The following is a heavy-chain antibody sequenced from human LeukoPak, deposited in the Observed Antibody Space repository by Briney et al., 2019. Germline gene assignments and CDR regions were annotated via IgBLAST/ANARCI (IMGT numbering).Heavy chain of an antibody. CDR3: AILRRDLVRIAEGESPDY. J-gene: IGHJ4*02. CDR2: MNPNSGNT. CDR1: GYTFTSYD. V-gene: IGHV1-8*01. D-gene: IGHD5-12*01. Sequence: ASVKVSCKASGYTFTSYDINWVRQATGQGLEWMGLMNPNSGNTGYAQKFQGRVTMTRNTSISTAYMELSSLRSEDTAVYYCAILRRDLVRIAEGESPDYWGQGTLVTVSS.